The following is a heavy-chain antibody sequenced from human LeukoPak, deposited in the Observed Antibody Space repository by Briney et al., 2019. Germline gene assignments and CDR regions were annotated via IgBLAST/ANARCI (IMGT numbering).Heavy chain of an antibody. CDR1: GFTFNSYA. Sequence: PGGSVRLSCAASGFTFNSYAMSWVRQAPGKGREWVSAISGSGGSTYYADSVRGRFTIYRDNSKNTLYLQMNSLRAEDTAVYYCARAYYDSSGNPDYWGQGTLVTVSS. CDR2: ISGSGGST. CDR3: ARAYYDSSGNPDY. D-gene: IGHD3-22*01. V-gene: IGHV3-23*01. J-gene: IGHJ4*02.